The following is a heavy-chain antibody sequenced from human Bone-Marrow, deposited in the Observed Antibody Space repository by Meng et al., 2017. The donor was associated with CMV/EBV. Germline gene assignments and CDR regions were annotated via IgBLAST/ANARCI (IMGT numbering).Heavy chain of an antibody. J-gene: IGHJ4*02. CDR1: GCTCSSYA. V-gene: IGHV3-23*01. CDR2: ISGSGGST. Sequence: SCAASGCTCSSYAMSWVRQAPGKGLEWGSAISGSGGSTYYADSVKGRFTISRDKSKNTLYLQMTSLRAEDTAVYYCAKDPLNWEGELLGDDFWGQGTLVTVSS. CDR3: AKDPLNWEGELLGDDF. D-gene: IGHD1-26*01.